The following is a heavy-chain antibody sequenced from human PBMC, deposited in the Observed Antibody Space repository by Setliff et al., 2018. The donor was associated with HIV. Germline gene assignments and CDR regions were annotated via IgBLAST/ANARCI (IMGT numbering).Heavy chain of an antibody. Sequence: ASVKVCCKASEYGFTTYAMNRVRQAPGQGLEWMRWINTNTENPTYAQGFTGRFVFSLDNSVSTAYLQISSLKAEDTAAYYCATPRTPQLFCSGDCCFDAFYLWGQGTMVTVSS. D-gene: IGHD2-15*01. J-gene: IGHJ3*01. CDR1: EYGFTTYA. CDR3: ATPRTPQLFCSGDCCFDAFYL. V-gene: IGHV7-4-1*02. CDR2: INTNTENP.